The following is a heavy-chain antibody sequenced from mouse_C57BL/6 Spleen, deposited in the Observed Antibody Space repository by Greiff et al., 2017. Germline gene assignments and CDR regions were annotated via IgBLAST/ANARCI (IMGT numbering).Heavy chain of an antibody. J-gene: IGHJ3*01. CDR2: IYPGDGDT. CDR3: ATYDDGSSPRFAY. Sequence: QVQLQQSGPELVKPGASVKISCKASGYAFSSSWMNWVKQRPGKGLEWIGRIYPGDGDTNYNGKFKGKATLTADKSSSTAYMQLSSLPSEDSAVYFCATYDDGSSPRFAYWGQGGLVTVSA. CDR1: GYAFSSSW. V-gene: IGHV1-82*01. D-gene: IGHD1-1*01.